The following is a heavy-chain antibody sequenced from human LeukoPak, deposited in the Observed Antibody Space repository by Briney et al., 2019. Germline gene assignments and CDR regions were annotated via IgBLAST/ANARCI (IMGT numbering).Heavy chain of an antibody. J-gene: IGHJ4*02. CDR1: GFTFDDYA. Sequence: PARSLRLSCAASGFTFDDYAMHWVRQAPGKGLEWVSGISWNSGSIGYADSVKGRFTISRDNAKNSLYLQMNSLRAEDTALYYCAKTTGLAYYDSSGYYDFDYWGQGTLVTVSS. D-gene: IGHD3-22*01. CDR3: AKTTGLAYYDSSGYYDFDY. V-gene: IGHV3-9*01. CDR2: ISWNSGSI.